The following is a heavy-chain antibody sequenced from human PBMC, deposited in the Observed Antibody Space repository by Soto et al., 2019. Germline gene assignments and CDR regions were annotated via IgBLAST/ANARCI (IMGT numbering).Heavy chain of an antibody. CDR3: ARVSRNYLGYGMDV. J-gene: IGHJ6*02. D-gene: IGHD4-4*01. CDR2: INHSGST. V-gene: IGHV4-34*01. Sequence: QVQLQQWGAGLLKPSETLSLTCAVYGGSFSGYYWSWIRQPPGKGLEWIGEINHSGSTNYNPSLKSRVTISVDTSKNQFSLKLSSVTAADTAVYYCARVSRNYLGYGMDVWGQGTTVTVSS. CDR1: GGSFSGYY.